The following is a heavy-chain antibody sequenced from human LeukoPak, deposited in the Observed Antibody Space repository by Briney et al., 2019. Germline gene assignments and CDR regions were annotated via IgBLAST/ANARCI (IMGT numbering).Heavy chain of an antibody. Sequence: PGRSLRLSCAASGFTFSTYWMHWVRQGPGKGLVWVSRINSDGRTTDYADSVRGRFTISRDNAKNTLYLQMNSLRAEDTAVYYCARGGQDDYSDYWGQGTLVTVSS. D-gene: IGHD3-16*01. CDR2: INSDGRTT. V-gene: IGHV3-74*01. J-gene: IGHJ4*02. CDR3: ARGGQDDYSDY. CDR1: GFTFSTYW.